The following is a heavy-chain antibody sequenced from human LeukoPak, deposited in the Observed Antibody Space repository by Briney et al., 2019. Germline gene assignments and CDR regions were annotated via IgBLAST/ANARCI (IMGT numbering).Heavy chain of an antibody. J-gene: IGHJ5*02. CDR2: IIPIFGTA. CDR1: GGTFSSYA. CDR3: AREYGGYDILTGTNWFDP. V-gene: IGHV1-69*05. Sequence: SVKVSCKASGGTFSSYAISWVRQAPGQGLEWMGRIIPIFGTANYAQKFQGRVTITTDESTSTAYIELSSRRSEDQAVYYCAREYGGYDILTGTNWFDPWGQGTLVTVSS. D-gene: IGHD3-9*01.